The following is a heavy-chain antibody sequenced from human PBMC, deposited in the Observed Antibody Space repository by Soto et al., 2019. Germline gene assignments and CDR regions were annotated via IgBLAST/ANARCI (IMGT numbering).Heavy chain of an antibody. Sequence: QVQLPESGSGLVKPSETLSLTCSVSGDSIPSGGYSWSWIRQPPRRGLEWIGYIYHTGSASYSPSLKGRVTISVDKSKNQFSLRLNSVTAADTAIYYCARAHYGPSGYYFESRGQGSLFTVSS. V-gene: IGHV4-30-2*01. D-gene: IGHD3-22*01. J-gene: IGHJ4*02. CDR2: IYHTGSA. CDR1: GDSIPSGGYS. CDR3: ARAHYGPSGYYFES.